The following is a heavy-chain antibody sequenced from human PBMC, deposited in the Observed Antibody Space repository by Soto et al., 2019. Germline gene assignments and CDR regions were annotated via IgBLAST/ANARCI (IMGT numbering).Heavy chain of an antibody. Sequence: GSLRLSCAASGFTFSSYAMHWVRQAPGKGLEWVAVISYDGSNKYYADSVKGRFTISRDNSKNTLYLQMNSLRAEDTAVYYCARVGDDSSGWYGWFDPWGQGTLVTVSS. CDR2: ISYDGSNK. D-gene: IGHD6-19*01. J-gene: IGHJ5*02. V-gene: IGHV3-30-3*01. CDR3: ARVGDDSSGWYGWFDP. CDR1: GFTFSSYA.